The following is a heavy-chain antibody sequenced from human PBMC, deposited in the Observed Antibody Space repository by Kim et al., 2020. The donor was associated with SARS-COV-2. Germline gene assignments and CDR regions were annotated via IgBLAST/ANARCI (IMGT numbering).Heavy chain of an antibody. CDR1: GFTFSSYW. V-gene: IGHV3-7*01. Sequence: GVSLRLSCAASGFTFSSYWMSWVRQAPGKGLEWVANIKQDGSEKYYVDSVKGRFTISRDNAKNSLYLQMNSLRAEDTAVYYCARDPRIIVGATYYYYGMDVWGQGTTVTVSS. D-gene: IGHD1-26*01. CDR3: ARDPRIIVGATYYYYGMDV. J-gene: IGHJ6*02. CDR2: IKQDGSEK.